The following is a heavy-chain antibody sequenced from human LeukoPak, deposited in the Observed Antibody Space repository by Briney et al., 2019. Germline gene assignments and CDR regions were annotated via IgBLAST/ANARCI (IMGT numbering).Heavy chain of an antibody. CDR1: GGTFSGYY. Sequence: PSETLSLTCAVYGGTFSGYYWSWIRQPPGKGLEWIGEINHSGTTNYNPSLKSRVTISIDTSKNQFSLKLTSVTAADTAVYYCARRRYLTSGSFDYWGQGTPVTVSS. V-gene: IGHV4-34*01. CDR3: ARRRYLTSGSFDY. D-gene: IGHD3-10*01. CDR2: INHSGTT. J-gene: IGHJ4*02.